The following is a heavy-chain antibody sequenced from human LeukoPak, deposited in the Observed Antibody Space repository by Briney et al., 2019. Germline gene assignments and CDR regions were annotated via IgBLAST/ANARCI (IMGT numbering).Heavy chain of an antibody. V-gene: IGHV1-2*04. D-gene: IGHD1-1*01. J-gene: IGHJ6*04. CDR2: INPNSGGT. CDR1: GYTFTGYY. Sequence: ASVKVSCKASGYTFTGYYVRWVRQAPGQGLEWMGWINPNSGGTNYAQKFQGWVTMTRDTSISTAYMELSRLRSDDTAVYYCARAGVGTTGTTDLFYYYYGMDVWGKGTTVTVSS. CDR3: ARAGVGTTGTTDLFYYYYGMDV.